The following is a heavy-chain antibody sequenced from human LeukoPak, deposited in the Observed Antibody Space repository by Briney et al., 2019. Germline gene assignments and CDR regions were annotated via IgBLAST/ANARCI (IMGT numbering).Heavy chain of an antibody. CDR2: INHSGST. CDR3: ARASYGDYSLCY. J-gene: IGHJ4*02. Sequence: PSETLSLTCAVYGGSFSGYYWSWIRQPPGKGLEWIGEINHSGSTNYNPSLKSRVTISVDRSKNQFSLKLSSVTAADTAVYYCARASYGDYSLCYWGQGTLVTVFS. V-gene: IGHV4-34*01. D-gene: IGHD4-17*01. CDR1: GGSFSGYY.